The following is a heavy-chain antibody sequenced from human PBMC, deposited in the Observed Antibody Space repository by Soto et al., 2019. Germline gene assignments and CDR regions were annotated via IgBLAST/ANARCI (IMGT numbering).Heavy chain of an antibody. D-gene: IGHD3-9*01. CDR1: GGSISSYY. V-gene: IGHV4-59*01. CDR2: IYYSGST. CDR3: AGVRYFDWPRFDF. Sequence: PSETRSLTCTVSGGSISSYYWSWIRQPPGKGLEWIGYIYYSGSTNYNPSLKSRVTISVDTSKNQFSLKLSSVTAADTAVYYWAGVRYFDWPRFDFWGQGTRVTVS. J-gene: IGHJ4*02.